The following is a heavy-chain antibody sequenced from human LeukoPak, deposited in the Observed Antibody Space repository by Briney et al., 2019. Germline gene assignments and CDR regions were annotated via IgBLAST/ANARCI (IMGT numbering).Heavy chain of an antibody. V-gene: IGHV3-30*04. D-gene: IGHD1-26*01. Sequence: GGSLRLSCAASGFTFSSYAMHWVRQAPGKGLEWVAVISYDGSNKYYADSVKGRFTISRDNSKNTLYLQMNSLRAEDMAFYYCARGNSGSYSQDWFDPWGQGTLVTVSS. CDR1: GFTFSSYA. CDR3: ARGNSGSYSQDWFDP. CDR2: ISYDGSNK. J-gene: IGHJ5*02.